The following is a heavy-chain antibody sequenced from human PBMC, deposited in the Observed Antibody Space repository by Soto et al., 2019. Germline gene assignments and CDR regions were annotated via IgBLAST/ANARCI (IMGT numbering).Heavy chain of an antibody. CDR3: AREPATAKPEGVDF. J-gene: IGHJ4*02. D-gene: IGHD1-1*01. V-gene: IGHV1-8*01. CDR2: MDPNSGST. CDR1: GYTFTTYD. Sequence: QAQLVQSGAEVRKPGASVKVSCKASGYTFTTYDINWVRQAPGQGLEWLGWMDPNSGSTGYAQNFQGRITMTRNISRNTAHMELSSLQSEDTAVYYCAREPATAKPEGVDFWGQGTLVTVSS.